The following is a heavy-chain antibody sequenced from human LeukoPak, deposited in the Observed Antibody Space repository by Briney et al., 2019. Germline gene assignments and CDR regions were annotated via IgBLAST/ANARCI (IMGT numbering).Heavy chain of an antibody. D-gene: IGHD3-10*01. Sequence: QPGGSLILSCAASVFPVSINHMSWVRQAPGKGLECVSIIYTGGTTYYADSVKGRFTISRDNYKNTLYLQMNTLRAGDTAVYYCARTVGGPRYFDYWGQGTLVTVSS. V-gene: IGHV3-53*01. CDR2: IYTGGTT. J-gene: IGHJ4*02. CDR1: VFPVSINH. CDR3: ARTVGGPRYFDY.